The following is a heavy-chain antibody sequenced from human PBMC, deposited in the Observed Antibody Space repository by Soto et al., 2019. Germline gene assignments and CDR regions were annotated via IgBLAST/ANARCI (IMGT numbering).Heavy chain of an antibody. CDR3: ARDWVEYGYSDY. CDR1: GFTVSYHY. V-gene: IGHV3-66*01. D-gene: IGHD4-17*01. J-gene: IGHJ4*02. CDR2: IYSGGTT. Sequence: EVQMVESGGGLVQPGGSLRLSCAVSGFTVSYHYMSWVRQAQGKGLEWISVIYSGGTTYYGDSVKGRFTISRDNSKNTLYLQMNSLRAEDTAVYHCARDWVEYGYSDYWGQGTLVTVSS.